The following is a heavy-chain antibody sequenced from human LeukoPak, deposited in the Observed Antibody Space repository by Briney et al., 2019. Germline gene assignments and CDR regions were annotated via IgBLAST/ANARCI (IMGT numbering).Heavy chain of an antibody. Sequence: GGSLRLSCAASGFTFSSYTMAWVRQSPGKGLECVSSLSFSGGTIYYADSVKGRFTISRDNSKNTLYLQMNSLRAEDTAVYYCARDSDRWGSGYWGQGTLVTVSS. CDR1: GFTFSSYT. CDR3: ARDSDRWGSGY. J-gene: IGHJ4*02. CDR2: LSFSGGTI. V-gene: IGHV3-23*01. D-gene: IGHD7-27*01.